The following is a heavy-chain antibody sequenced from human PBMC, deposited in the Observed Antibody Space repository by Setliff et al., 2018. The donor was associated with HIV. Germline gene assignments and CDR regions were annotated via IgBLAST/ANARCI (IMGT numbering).Heavy chain of an antibody. J-gene: IGHJ4*03. CDR3: ARGLFYSSSYYAY. D-gene: IGHD3-10*01. CDR2: INPTVNT. CDR1: GGSLSGYY. Sequence: SETLSLTCAVSGGSLSGYYWTWIRQPPGKGLEWIGEINPTVNTNYNPSLKSRVIISVDTSQNEFSVKLNSVTAADTAVYFCARGLFYSSSYYAYWGQGAQVTV. V-gene: IGHV4-34*01.